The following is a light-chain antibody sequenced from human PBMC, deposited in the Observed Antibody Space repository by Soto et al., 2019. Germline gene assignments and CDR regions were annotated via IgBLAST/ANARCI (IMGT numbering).Light chain of an antibody. V-gene: IGKV3-20*01. J-gene: IGKJ1*01. CDR2: DAS. Sequence: EIVLTQSPGTLSLSPGERATLSCGASQTVINNYLAWFQHKPGQAPRLIIYDASKRATGIPDTFSGSGSWTGFTLTISGLEPEDVAVYYCQQYYSSPRTFGQGTKVEIK. CDR3: QQYYSSPRT. CDR1: QTVINNY.